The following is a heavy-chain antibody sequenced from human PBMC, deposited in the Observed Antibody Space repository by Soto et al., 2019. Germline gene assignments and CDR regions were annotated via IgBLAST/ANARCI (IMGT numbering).Heavy chain of an antibody. V-gene: IGHV3-30*03. D-gene: IGHD6-13*01. CDR3: ARATAAHYYYYGMDV. CDR2: ITNDRSNK. Sequence: GGSLRLSCAASGFTFSSYSMNWVRQAPGKGLEWVSVITNDRSNKYYADSVKGRFTISRDNSKNTLYLQMNSLRAEDTAVYYCARATAAHYYYYGMDVWGQGTTVTVSS. J-gene: IGHJ6*02. CDR1: GFTFSSYS.